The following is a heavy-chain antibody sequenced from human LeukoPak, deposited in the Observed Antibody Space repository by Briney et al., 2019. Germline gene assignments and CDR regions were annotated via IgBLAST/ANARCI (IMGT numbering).Heavy chain of an antibody. CDR3: ARDSKIGNDAFDI. CDR2: ISYDGSNK. J-gene: IGHJ3*02. D-gene: IGHD3-10*01. CDR1: GFTFSSYA. Sequence: GGSLRLSCAASGFTFSSYAMSWVRQAPGKGLEWVAVISYDGSNKYYADSVKGRFTISRDNSKNTLYLQMNSLRAEDTAVYYCARDSKIGNDAFDIWGQGTMVTVSS. V-gene: IGHV3-30-3*01.